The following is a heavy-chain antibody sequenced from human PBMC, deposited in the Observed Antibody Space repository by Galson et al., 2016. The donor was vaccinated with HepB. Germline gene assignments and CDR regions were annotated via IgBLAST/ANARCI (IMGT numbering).Heavy chain of an antibody. CDR3: AKSGVWGTHRSPDY. D-gene: IGHD3-16*02. CDR2: LSGSGDVT. V-gene: IGHV3-23*01. J-gene: IGHJ4*02. Sequence: SPRLSCAASGFPFSPYAMSWVRQPPGKGLEWVSSLSGSGDVTHHADSVKGRFTISRDNSKNTLYLQMNSLRAEDTALYYCAKSGVWGTHRSPDYWGQGTLVTVSS. CDR1: GFPFSPYA.